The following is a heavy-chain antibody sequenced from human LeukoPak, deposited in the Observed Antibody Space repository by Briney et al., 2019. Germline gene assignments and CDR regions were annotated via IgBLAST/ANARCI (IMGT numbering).Heavy chain of an antibody. J-gene: IGHJ5*02. CDR3: ARVVLGYCSGGSCNWFDP. CDR1: GGSIRSSSYH. V-gene: IGHV4-39*01. CDR2: IYYSGST. Sequence: SETLSLTCTVSGGSIRSSSYHWGWIRQPPGKGLEWIGNIYYSGSTYYNPSLKSRVTISVDTSKNKFSPKLSSVTAADTAVYYCARVVLGYCSGGSCNWFDPWGQGTLVTVSS. D-gene: IGHD2-15*01.